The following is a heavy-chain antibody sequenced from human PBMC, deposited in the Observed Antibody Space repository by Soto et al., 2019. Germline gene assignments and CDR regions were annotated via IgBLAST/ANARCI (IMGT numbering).Heavy chain of an antibody. V-gene: IGHV1-2*02. J-gene: IGHJ3*02. CDR1: GYTFTGYY. CDR3: AVGSSSWYGAFDI. D-gene: IGHD6-13*01. Sequence: ASVKVSCKASGYTFTGYYMHWVRQAPGQGLEWMGWINPNSGGTNYAQKFQGRVTMTRDTSISTAYMELSSLRSEDTAVYYCAVGSSSWYGAFDIWGQGTMVTVSS. CDR2: INPNSGGT.